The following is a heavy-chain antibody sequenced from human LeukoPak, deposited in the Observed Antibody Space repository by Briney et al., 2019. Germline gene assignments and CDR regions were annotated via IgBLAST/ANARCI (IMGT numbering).Heavy chain of an antibody. V-gene: IGHV3-23*01. CDR2: ISGSGVST. D-gene: IGHD1-26*01. CDR3: AKGRIVGATSVDY. J-gene: IGHJ4*02. Sequence: GGSLRLSCAASGFNFSNYGMSWVRQAPGKGLEWVSVISGSGVSTYYADSVKGRFTISRDNFKNTLYPQMNSLRAEDTAVYYCAKGRIVGATSVDYWGQGTLVTVSS. CDR1: GFNFSNYG.